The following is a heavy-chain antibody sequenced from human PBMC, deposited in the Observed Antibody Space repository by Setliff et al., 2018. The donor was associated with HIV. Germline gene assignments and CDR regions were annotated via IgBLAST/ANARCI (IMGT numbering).Heavy chain of an antibody. D-gene: IGHD3-22*01. Sequence: ASVKVSCKSSGYPFADHYLHWVRQAPGQGLEWMGWINPNSGGTNYAQRFQGRVTMTRDTSIGTAYMELRRLRSDDTAVYYCAREGSSDSSPGGHDVFDIWGQGTMVTVSS. CDR3: AREGSSDSSPGGHDVFDI. J-gene: IGHJ3*02. CDR2: INPNSGGT. V-gene: IGHV1-2*02. CDR1: GYPFADHY.